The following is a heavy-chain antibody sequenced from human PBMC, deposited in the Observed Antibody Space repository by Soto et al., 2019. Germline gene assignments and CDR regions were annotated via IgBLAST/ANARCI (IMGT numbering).Heavy chain of an antibody. V-gene: IGHV1-69*13. CDR2: IIPIFGTA. J-gene: IGHJ6*02. CDR3: AGLGGAGADVHSSSSTLPNYYYGMDV. Sequence: ASVKVSCKASGGTFSSYAISWVRQPPGQGLEWMGGIIPIFGTANYAQKFQGRVTITADESTSTAYMELSSLRSEDTAVYYCAGLGGAGADVHSSSSTLPNYYYGMDVWGQGTTVTVSS. CDR1: GGTFSSYA. D-gene: IGHD6-6*01.